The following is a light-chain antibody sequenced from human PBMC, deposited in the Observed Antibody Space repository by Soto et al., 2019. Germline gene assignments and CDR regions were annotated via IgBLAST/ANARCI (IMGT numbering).Light chain of an antibody. J-gene: IGKJ1*01. CDR2: DAS. Sequence: DIQMTQSPSTLSASVGDRGTITCRASQSISSWLAWYQQKPGKAPKLLIYDASSLESGVQSRFSGSGSGTEFNLTISRLQPDDFETYYCQQYHSYSRTFGQGTKV. CDR1: QSISSW. V-gene: IGKV1-5*01. CDR3: QQYHSYSRT.